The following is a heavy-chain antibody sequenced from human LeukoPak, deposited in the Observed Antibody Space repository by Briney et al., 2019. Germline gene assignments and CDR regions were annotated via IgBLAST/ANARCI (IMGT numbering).Heavy chain of an antibody. CDR3: AREVARWGFEY. V-gene: IGHV1-2*02. Sequence: SVTVSCMASGCTFTRYYMLWVGQAAPQEGEGMGWVNPNSCGTNYAHKLQGRVTMIRDTANNTAYPELSRLSSDDTAVYYCAREVARWGFEYWGQGTLVTVSS. J-gene: IGHJ4*02. D-gene: IGHD5-12*01. CDR2: VNPNSCGT. CDR1: GCTFTRYY.